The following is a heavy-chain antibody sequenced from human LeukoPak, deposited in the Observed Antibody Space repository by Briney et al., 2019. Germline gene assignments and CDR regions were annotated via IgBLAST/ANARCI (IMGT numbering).Heavy chain of an antibody. CDR3: ARVDSSGYYGHYFDY. CDR1: GYTFSSYY. Sequence: GASVKVSCKASGYTFSSYYMHWVRQAPGQGLEWMGIINPSGGSTTYAQKFQGRVTMTRDTSTSTVYMELSSLRSGDTAVYYCARVDSSGYYGHYFDYWGQGTLVTVSS. J-gene: IGHJ4*02. V-gene: IGHV1-46*01. D-gene: IGHD3-22*01. CDR2: INPSGGST.